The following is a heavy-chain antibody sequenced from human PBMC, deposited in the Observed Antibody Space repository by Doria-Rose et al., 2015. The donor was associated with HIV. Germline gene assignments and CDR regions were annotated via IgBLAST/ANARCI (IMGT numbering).Heavy chain of an antibody. CDR3: ARGTFYDSSGYYPYFDY. V-gene: IGHV4-59*01. CDR2: IYYSGST. J-gene: IGHJ4*02. Sequence: QESGPGLVKPSETLSLTCSVSGDSISTYYWNWIRQPPGKGLEWIGYIYYSGSTNYNPSLKSRVTISVDTSKNQFSLKLSSVTAADTAVYYWARGTFYDSSGYYPYFDYWGQGTLVTVSS. D-gene: IGHD3-22*01. CDR1: GDSISTYY.